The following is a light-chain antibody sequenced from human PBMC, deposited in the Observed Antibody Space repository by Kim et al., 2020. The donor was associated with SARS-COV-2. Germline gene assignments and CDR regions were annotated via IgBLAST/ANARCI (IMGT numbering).Light chain of an antibody. CDR3: CSYAGSGFVV. J-gene: IGLJ2*01. CDR2: EVT. CDR1: SSDIGYYAL. V-gene: IGLV2-23*02. Sequence: QSALTQPASVSGSPGQSITISCTGTSSDIGYYALVSWYQQYPDKVPKVLIYEVTKRPSAVSSRFSGSKSGYTASLTISGLQAEDEADYYCCSYAGSGFVVFGGGTQLTV.